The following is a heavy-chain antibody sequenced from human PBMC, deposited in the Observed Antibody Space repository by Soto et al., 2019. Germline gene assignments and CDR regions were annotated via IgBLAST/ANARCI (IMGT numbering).Heavy chain of an antibody. CDR3: SRDRYAYGSGSTIDY. Sequence: QVQLVHSGDEVKKPGSSVKVSCKASGGTFSSYTVSWVRQAPGQGLEWMGRIVPILGVPNYAQRLQGRVTITADKGTDTAYMELSSLRSEDTAVYYCSRDRYAYGSGSTIDYWRQGTLVTVSS. J-gene: IGHJ4*02. V-gene: IGHV1-69*04. CDR2: IVPILGVP. CDR1: GGTFSSYT. D-gene: IGHD3-10*01.